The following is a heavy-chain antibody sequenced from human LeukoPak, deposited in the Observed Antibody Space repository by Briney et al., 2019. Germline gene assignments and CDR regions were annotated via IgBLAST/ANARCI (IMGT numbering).Heavy chain of an antibody. Sequence: PGGSLRLSCAASGFTFSSYGMHWVRQAPGKGLEWVAVIWYDGSNKYYAGSVKGRFTISRDNSKNTLYLQVNSLRAEDTAVYFCAKDFSRFQSGSYYFFDYWGQGTLVTISS. CDR2: IWYDGSNK. D-gene: IGHD1-26*01. V-gene: IGHV3-30*02. CDR3: AKDFSRFQSGSYYFFDY. CDR1: GFTFSSYG. J-gene: IGHJ4*02.